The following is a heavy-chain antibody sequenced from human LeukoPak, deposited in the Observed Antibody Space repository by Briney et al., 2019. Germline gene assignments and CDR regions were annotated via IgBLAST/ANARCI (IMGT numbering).Heavy chain of an antibody. CDR3: ARGGYSSSWFLPQYYYGMDV. V-gene: IGHV3-13*01. J-gene: IGHJ6*02. D-gene: IGHD6-13*01. Sequence: GGSLRLSCAASGFTFSSHDMHWVRQATGKGLEWVSAIGTAGDTYYPGSVKGRFTISRENAKNSLYLQMNSLRAGDTAVYYCARGGYSSSWFLPQYYYGMDVWGQGTTVTVSS. CDR1: GFTFSSHD. CDR2: IGTAGDT.